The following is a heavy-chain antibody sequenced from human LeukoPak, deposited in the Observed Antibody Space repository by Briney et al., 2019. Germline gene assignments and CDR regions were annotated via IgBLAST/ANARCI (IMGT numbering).Heavy chain of an antibody. J-gene: IGHJ4*02. Sequence: SETLSLTCTVSGGSISSGGYYWSWIRQHPGKGLEWIGYIYYSGSTYYNPSLKSRVTISVDTSKNQFSLKLSSVTAADTAVYYCASGYCSGGSCSFDYWGQGTLVTVSS. V-gene: IGHV4-30-4*08. CDR1: GGSISSGGYY. CDR2: IYYSGST. D-gene: IGHD2-15*01. CDR3: ASGYCSGGSCSFDY.